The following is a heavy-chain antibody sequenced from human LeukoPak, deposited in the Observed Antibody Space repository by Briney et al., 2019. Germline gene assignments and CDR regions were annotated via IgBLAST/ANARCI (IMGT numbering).Heavy chain of an antibody. CDR2: ISGSGGST. D-gene: IGHD5-12*01. Sequence: GGSLRLSCAASGFTFSSYAMSWVRKAPGKGLKWVSAISGSGGSTYYADSVKGRFTISRDNSKNTLYLQMNSLRAEDTAVYYCAKGEINRRGGYDPFDYWGQGTLVTVSS. CDR1: GFTFSSYA. V-gene: IGHV3-23*01. CDR3: AKGEINRRGGYDPFDY. J-gene: IGHJ4*02.